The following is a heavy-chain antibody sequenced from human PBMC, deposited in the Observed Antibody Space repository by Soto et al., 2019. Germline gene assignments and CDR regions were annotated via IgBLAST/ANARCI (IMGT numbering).Heavy chain of an antibody. Sequence: QVQLVQSGAEVKKPGSSVKVSCKASGGTFSSYTISWVRQAPGQGLEWMGRIIPILGIANYAQKFQGRVTIAADKSTSTAYMELCSLRSEDTAVYYCARASYSCYDYWGQGTLVTVSS. CDR2: IIPILGIA. V-gene: IGHV1-69*02. D-gene: IGHD6-13*01. J-gene: IGHJ4*02. CDR3: ARASYSCYDY. CDR1: GGTFSSYT.